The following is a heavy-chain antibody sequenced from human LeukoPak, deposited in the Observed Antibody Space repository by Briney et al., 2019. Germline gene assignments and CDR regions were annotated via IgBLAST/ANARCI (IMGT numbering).Heavy chain of an antibody. V-gene: IGHV3-23*01. CDR2: IIDSGDIT. J-gene: IGHJ6*03. D-gene: IGHD5-18*01. Sequence: GGSLRLSCEASGFTFSSYAMSRVRQAPGKGLEWVSGIIDSGDITYYANSVKGRLTISRDNSKNTLYLQMNSLRAEDTAVYYCAKDLASYDNYYYYMDVWGKGTTVTVSS. CDR1: GFTFSSYA. CDR3: AKDLASYDNYYYYMDV.